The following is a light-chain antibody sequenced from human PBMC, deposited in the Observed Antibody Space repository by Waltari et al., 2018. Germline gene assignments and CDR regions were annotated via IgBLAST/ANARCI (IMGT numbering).Light chain of an antibody. Sequence: DIVMTQSPDSLPVSLGERATMNCKSSESVLYSSNNKDHLAWYQQKPGQSPKLLSSWASTREDGGPDRFSGSGSGTDFTLTISSLQAEDVAIYYCQQYFSSPLTFGQGTRLEIK. V-gene: IGKV4-1*01. CDR1: ESVLYSSNNKDH. CDR3: QQYFSSPLT. J-gene: IGKJ5*01. CDR2: WAS.